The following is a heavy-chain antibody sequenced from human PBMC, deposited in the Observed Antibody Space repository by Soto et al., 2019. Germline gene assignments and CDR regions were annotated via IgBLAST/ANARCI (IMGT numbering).Heavy chain of an antibody. CDR2: ISSSSSTI. D-gene: IGHD1-26*01. CDR1: GFTFSSYS. J-gene: IGHJ3*02. V-gene: IGHV3-48*02. CDR3: ARDLVKVGAKGKDAFDI. Sequence: GGSLRLSCAASGFTFSSYSMNWVRQAPGKGLEWVSYISSSSSTIYYADSVKGRFTISRDNAKNSLYLQMNSLRDEDTAVYYCARDLVKVGAKGKDAFDIWGQGTMVTVSS.